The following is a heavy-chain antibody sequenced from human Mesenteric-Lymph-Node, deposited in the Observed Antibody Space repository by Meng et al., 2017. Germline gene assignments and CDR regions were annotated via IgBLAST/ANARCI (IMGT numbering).Heavy chain of an antibody. CDR1: GFTFDDFA. D-gene: IGHD3-16*01. Sequence: GESLKISCAASGFTFDDFAMHWVRQAPGKGLEWVSLISWDGDTTYYADSARGRFTISRDNNKNSLYLQMNNVRPDDTALYYCVKDRGTTGGNYFTFWGQGTLVTVSS. CDR3: VKDRGTTGGNYFTF. CDR2: ISWDGDTT. V-gene: IGHV3-43D*04. J-gene: IGHJ4*02.